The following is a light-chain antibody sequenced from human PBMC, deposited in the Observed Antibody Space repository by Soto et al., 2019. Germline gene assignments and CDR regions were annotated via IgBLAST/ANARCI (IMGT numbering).Light chain of an antibody. CDR1: QSISSW. CDR3: RQSYTVPYT. CDR2: KAS. J-gene: IGKJ2*01. Sequence: DIQMTQSPSTLSASVGDRVTITCRASQSISSWLAWYQQKPGKAPKLLIYKASSLESGVPSRFSGSGSGTEFTLTISSLQPDDSATYYCRQSYTVPYTFGQGTKLEVK. V-gene: IGKV1-5*03.